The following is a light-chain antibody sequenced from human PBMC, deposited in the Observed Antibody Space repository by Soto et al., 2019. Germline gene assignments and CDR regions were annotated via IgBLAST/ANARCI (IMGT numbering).Light chain of an antibody. CDR3: GTWDSSLSVVV. CDR2: ENN. CDR1: GSNIGNNY. Sequence: QPVLTQPPSVSAAPGQKVTISCSGSGSNIGNNYVSWYQQLPGTAPRLLIHENNKRPSGIPDRFSGSKSGTSATLGITGLQTGDEADYYCGTWDSSLSVVVFGGGTKVTVL. V-gene: IGLV1-51*02. J-gene: IGLJ2*01.